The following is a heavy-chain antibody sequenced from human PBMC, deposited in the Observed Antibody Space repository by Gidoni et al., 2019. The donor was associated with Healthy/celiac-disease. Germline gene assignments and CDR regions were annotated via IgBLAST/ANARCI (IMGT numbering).Heavy chain of an antibody. Sequence: EVQLVESGEGLVQPGGSLRLSCAASGFPFSSYAMHWVRQAPGKGLEYVSAISSNGGSTYYADSVKGRFTISRDNSKNTLYLQMGSLRAEDMAVYYCARGSTIVIAAPMDYWGQGTLVTVSS. J-gene: IGHJ4*02. CDR3: ARGSTIVIAAPMDY. CDR2: ISSNGGST. CDR1: GFPFSSYA. V-gene: IGHV3-64*02. D-gene: IGHD6-13*01.